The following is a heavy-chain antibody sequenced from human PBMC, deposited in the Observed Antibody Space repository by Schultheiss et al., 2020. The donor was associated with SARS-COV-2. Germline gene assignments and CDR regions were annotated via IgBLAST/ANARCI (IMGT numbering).Heavy chain of an antibody. J-gene: IGHJ4*02. CDR2: ISAGGGST. D-gene: IGHD3-22*01. CDR3: ASYNYYGSSGPLGY. Sequence: GGSLRLSCAASGFTFSSYAMHWVRQAPGKGLEWVSGISAGGGSTYYADSVKGRFTISRDNSKNTLYLQMNSLRAEDTAVYYCASYNYYGSSGPLGYWGQGTLVTVSS. V-gene: IGHV3-23*01. CDR1: GFTFSSYA.